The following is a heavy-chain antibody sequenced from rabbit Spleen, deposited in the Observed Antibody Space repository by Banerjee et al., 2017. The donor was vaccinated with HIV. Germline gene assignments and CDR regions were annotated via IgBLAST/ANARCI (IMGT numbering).Heavy chain of an antibody. CDR2: IGTGSSGFT. CDR3: ARDSGTSFSTYGMDL. D-gene: IGHD8-1*01. J-gene: IGHJ6*01. Sequence: QSLEESGGGLVKPGGTLTLTCKASGIDFSNYYYMCWVRQAPGKGLEWIACIGTGSSGFTYYASWAKGRFTCSKASSTTVTLQMTSLTAADTATYFCARDSGTSFSTYGMDLWGQGTLVTVS. CDR1: GIDFSNYYY. V-gene: IGHV1S40*01.